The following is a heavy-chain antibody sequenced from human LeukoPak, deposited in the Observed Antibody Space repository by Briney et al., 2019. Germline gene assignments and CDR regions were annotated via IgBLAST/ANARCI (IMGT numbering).Heavy chain of an antibody. CDR1: GFTISSYE. CDR2: ISSSGSTI. Sequence: GGSLRLSCAASGFTISSYEMNWVRQAPGKGLEWVSYISSSGSTIYYADSVKGRFTISRDNAKNSLYLQMNSLRAEDTAVYYCARASWDSGSYYLDYWGQGTLVTVSS. D-gene: IGHD3-10*01. CDR3: ARASWDSGSYYLDY. J-gene: IGHJ4*02. V-gene: IGHV3-48*03.